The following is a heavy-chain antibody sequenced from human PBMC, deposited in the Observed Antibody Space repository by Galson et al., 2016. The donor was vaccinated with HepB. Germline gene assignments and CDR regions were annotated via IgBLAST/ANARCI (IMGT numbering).Heavy chain of an antibody. J-gene: IGHJ6*02. CDR1: GGTFGSYA. Sequence: SVKVSCKASGGTFGSYAISWVRQAPGQGLEWMGGIIPIFGTANYAQRFQGRVTITADESTSTAYMELSSLRSEDTAVYYCARAWSSWYVNQHYYYGMDVWGQGTTVTVSS. CDR3: ARAWSSWYVNQHYYYGMDV. D-gene: IGHD6-13*01. CDR2: IIPIFGTA. V-gene: IGHV1-69*13.